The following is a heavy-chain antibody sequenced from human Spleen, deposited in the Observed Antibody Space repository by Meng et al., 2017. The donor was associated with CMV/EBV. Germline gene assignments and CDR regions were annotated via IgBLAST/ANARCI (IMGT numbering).Heavy chain of an antibody. D-gene: IGHD5-24*01. J-gene: IGHJ4*02. CDR2: ISSSSSYI. Sequence: EVQLVESGGGVVKPGGSLRLYCAASGFTFSSYSMNWVRQAPGKGLEWVSSISSSSSYIYYADSVKGRFTISRDNAKNSLYLQMNSLRAEDTAVYYCARDRGRDGFFDYWGQGTLVTVSS. CDR1: GFTFSSYS. V-gene: IGHV3-21*01. CDR3: ARDRGRDGFFDY.